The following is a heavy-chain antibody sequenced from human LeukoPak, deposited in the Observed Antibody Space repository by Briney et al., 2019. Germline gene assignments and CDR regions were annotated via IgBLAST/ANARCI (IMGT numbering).Heavy chain of an antibody. CDR3: ARRSAPYCSGGSCYPGPDFDY. V-gene: IGHV4-34*01. D-gene: IGHD2-15*01. J-gene: IGHJ4*02. Sequence: SETLSLTCAVYGGSFSGYYWSWIRQPPGKGLEWIGEINHSGSTNYNPSLKNRVTISVDTSKNQFSLKLSSVTAADTAVYYCARRSAPYCSGGSCYPGPDFDYWGQGTLVTVSS. CDR1: GGSFSGYY. CDR2: INHSGST.